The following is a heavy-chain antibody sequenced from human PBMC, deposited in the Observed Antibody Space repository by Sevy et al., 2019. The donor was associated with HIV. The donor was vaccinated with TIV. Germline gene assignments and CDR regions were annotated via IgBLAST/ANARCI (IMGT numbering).Heavy chain of an antibody. J-gene: IGHJ6*03. CDR1: GGSFSGYY. Sequence: SETLSLTCEVSGGSFSGYYWNWIRQPPGRGLEWIGEITHSGSTNYNPSLGSRVTISLETSKNLFSLKVTSVTAADTAVYFCARGPVYFYMDVWGKWTTVTVSS. CDR3: ARGPVYFYMDV. V-gene: IGHV4-34*01. CDR2: ITHSGST.